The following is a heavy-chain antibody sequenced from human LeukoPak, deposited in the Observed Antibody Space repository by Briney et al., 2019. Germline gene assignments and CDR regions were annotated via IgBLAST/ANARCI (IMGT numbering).Heavy chain of an antibody. CDR2: ISAYNGNT. V-gene: IGHV1-18*01. CDR3: ARDSYCSSTSCYDYYYGMDV. Sequence: ASVKVSCKASGYTFTSYGISWVRQAPGQGLEWMGWISAYNGNTNYAQKLQGRVTMTTDTSTSTAYMELRSLRSDDTAVYYCARDSYCSSTSCYDYYYGMDVWGQGTTVTASS. D-gene: IGHD2-2*01. CDR1: GYTFTSYG. J-gene: IGHJ6*02.